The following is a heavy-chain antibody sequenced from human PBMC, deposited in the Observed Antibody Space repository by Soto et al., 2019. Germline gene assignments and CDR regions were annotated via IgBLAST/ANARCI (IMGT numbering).Heavy chain of an antibody. Sequence: QVQLVQSGAEVKKPGSSVKVSCKASGGTFSSYAISWVRQAPGQGLEWMGGIIPIFGTANYAQKFQGRVTITADKSTSTAYMELSSLRSEDTAVYYCARDIFDSSGYYLTWFDPWGQGTLVTVSS. V-gene: IGHV1-69*06. CDR1: GGTFSSYA. J-gene: IGHJ5*02. CDR3: ARDIFDSSGYYLTWFDP. D-gene: IGHD3-22*01. CDR2: IIPIFGTA.